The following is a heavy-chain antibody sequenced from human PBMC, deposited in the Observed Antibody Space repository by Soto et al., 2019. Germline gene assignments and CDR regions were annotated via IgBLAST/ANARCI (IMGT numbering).Heavy chain of an antibody. Sequence: PGGSLRLSCAASRSTFGISCISWVRQPPVKGLAWVGNIKQDGSEKYYVDSVKGRVTISRDNAKNSLYLQMNSLRAEDTAVYYCARDYVVVPATANWYFDLWGRGTLVTVSS. CDR3: ARDYVVVPATANWYFDL. CDR1: RSTFGISC. CDR2: IKQDGSEK. J-gene: IGHJ2*01. D-gene: IGHD2-21*02. V-gene: IGHV3-7*03.